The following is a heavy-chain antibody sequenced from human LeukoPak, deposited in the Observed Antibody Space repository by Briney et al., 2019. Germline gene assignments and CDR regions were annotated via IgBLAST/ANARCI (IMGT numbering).Heavy chain of an antibody. D-gene: IGHD3-3*01. CDR1: GFTFSDYY. J-gene: IGHJ5*01. V-gene: IGHV3-11*01. CDR3: ARIMSYDFWSARLGWFDS. Sequence: PGGSLRLSCAASGFTFSDYYMSWIRQAPGKGLEWVSYISSSGSTIYYADSVKGRFTISRDNAKNSLYLQMNSLRAEDTAVYYCARIMSYDFWSARLGWFDSWGQGTLVTVSS. CDR2: ISSSGSTI.